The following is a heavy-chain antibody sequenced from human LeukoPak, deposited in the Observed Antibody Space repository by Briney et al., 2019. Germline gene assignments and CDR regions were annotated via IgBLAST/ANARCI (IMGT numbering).Heavy chain of an antibody. J-gene: IGHJ3*02. Sequence: GGSLRLSCAASRFTFDDYAMHWVRQAPGKGLEWVSGISWNSGSIGYADSVKGRFTISRDNAKNSLYLQMNSLRAEDMALYYCAKARWGGSLRAAFDIWGQGTMVTVSS. CDR1: RFTFDDYA. D-gene: IGHD1-26*01. V-gene: IGHV3-9*03. CDR3: AKARWGGSLRAAFDI. CDR2: ISWNSGSI.